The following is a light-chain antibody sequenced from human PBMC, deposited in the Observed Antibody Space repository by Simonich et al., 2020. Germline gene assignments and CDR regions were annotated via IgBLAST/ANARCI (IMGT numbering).Light chain of an antibody. Sequence: DIVMTQSPDSLAVSLGERATINCKSSQSVLYSSNNKSYLAGYQQKPGQPPKLLIYWASTRESGVPDRFSGSGSGTDFTLTISSLQAEDVAVYYCQQYYSTLLTFGGGTKVEIK. CDR3: QQYYSTLLT. CDR2: WAS. V-gene: IGKV4-1*01. J-gene: IGKJ4*01. CDR1: QSVLYSSNNKSY.